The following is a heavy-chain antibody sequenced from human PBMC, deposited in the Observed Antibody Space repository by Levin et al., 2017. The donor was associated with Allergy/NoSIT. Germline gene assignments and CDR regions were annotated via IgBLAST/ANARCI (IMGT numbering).Heavy chain of an antibody. D-gene: IGHD3-10*01. CDR1: GGSISSGSYY. CDR3: ARAEVGSEH. CDR2: IYSSGSA. Sequence: PSETLSLTCKVSGGSISSGSYYWSWFRQPAATGLEWIGRIYSSGSANYNPSLKSRVTISVDTSKNQFSLKLSSVTAADTAVYYCARAEVGSEHWGQGTLVTVSS. J-gene: IGHJ4*02. V-gene: IGHV4-61*02.